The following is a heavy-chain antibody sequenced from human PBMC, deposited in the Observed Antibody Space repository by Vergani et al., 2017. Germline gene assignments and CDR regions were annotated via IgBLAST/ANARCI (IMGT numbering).Heavy chain of an antibody. J-gene: IGHJ4*02. V-gene: IGHV3-23*04. CDR1: GFTFDNYA. CDR3: AGPQGTSAYYYGGFDY. CDR2: ISGSGSSK. D-gene: IGHD3-22*01. Sequence: EVQLVESGGGLVQPGGSLRISCAASGFTFDNYAMTWVRQAPGKGLQWVSGISGSGSSKFYEDSLKGRVTISRDNSKNTLSLQMNSLTAEDTAIYYCAGPQGTSAYYYGGFDYWGQGILVTVSS.